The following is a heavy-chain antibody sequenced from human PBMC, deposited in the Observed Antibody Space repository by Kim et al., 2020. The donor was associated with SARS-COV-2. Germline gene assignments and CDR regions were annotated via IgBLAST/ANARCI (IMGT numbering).Heavy chain of an antibody. CDR1: GFTFSSYG. D-gene: IGHD3-10*01. J-gene: IGHJ3*02. CDR3: ARELWFGGSSGGVAFDI. Sequence: GGSLRLSCAASGFTFSSYGMHWVRQAPGKGLEWVAVIWYDGSNKYYADSVKGRFTISRDNSKNTLYLQMNSLRAEDTAVYYCARELWFGGSSGGVAFDIWGQGTMVTVSS. V-gene: IGHV3-33*01. CDR2: IWYDGSNK.